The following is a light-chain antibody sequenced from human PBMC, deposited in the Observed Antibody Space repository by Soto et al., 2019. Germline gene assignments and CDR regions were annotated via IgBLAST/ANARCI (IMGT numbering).Light chain of an antibody. CDR3: QQRSTWWT. Sequence: EIVLTQSPATLSSSPGERATLSCRASQSVSSYLAWYQQKPGQAPRLLIYDASNRATGIPARFSGSGSGTYFTLTISSLEPEDFAVYYCQQRSTWWTFGQGTKVEIK. V-gene: IGKV3-11*01. CDR2: DAS. J-gene: IGKJ1*01. CDR1: QSVSSY.